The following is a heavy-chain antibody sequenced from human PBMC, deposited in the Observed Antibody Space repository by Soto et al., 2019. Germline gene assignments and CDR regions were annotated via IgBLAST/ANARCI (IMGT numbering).Heavy chain of an antibody. CDR3: ARLLGRPFGMDV. CDR2: IYSSGNT. CDR1: GGSTSSNEYY. J-gene: IGHJ6*02. V-gene: IGHV4-39*01. Sequence: QLQLQESGPGLVKASETLALTCSVSGGSTSSNEYYWAWIRQPPGKGLEWIAAIYSSGNTYYNASLKSRVTISIDPSNNLVFVTLTSVTARDTAVYYCARLLGRPFGMDVWGQGTTVTVS.